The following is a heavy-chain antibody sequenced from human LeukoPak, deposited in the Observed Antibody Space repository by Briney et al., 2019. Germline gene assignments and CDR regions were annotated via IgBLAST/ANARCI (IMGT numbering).Heavy chain of an antibody. D-gene: IGHD3-3*01. V-gene: IGHV1-2*02. CDR3: ARDNTISGHYEVGY. CDR1: GYRFTGYY. Sequence: VASVKVSCKTSGYRFTGYYMHWVRQAPGQGLEWMGWINPKSGDPIYVQKFQGRVTLTRDTSIDTVYLELSSLKSDDTAVYYCARDNTISGHYEVGYWGQGTLVTVSS. CDR2: INPKSGDP. J-gene: IGHJ4*02.